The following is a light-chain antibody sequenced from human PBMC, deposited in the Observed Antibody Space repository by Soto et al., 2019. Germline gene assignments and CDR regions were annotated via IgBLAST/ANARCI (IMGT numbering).Light chain of an antibody. CDR1: SSDVGEYKY. CDR2: DVG. CDR3: SAYTPSIALYV. V-gene: IGLV2-14*03. J-gene: IGLJ1*01. Sequence: QSVLAQPASVSGSPGQSITISCTESSSDVGEYKYVSWYQQHPGTAPRLIIYDVGNRPSGVSNRFSGSKSGSTASLTISGLQAEDEADYYCSAYTPSIALYVFGAGTKLTVL.